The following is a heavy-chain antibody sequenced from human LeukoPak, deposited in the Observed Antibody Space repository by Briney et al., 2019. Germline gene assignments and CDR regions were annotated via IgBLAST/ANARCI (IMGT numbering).Heavy chain of an antibody. Sequence: GGSLRLSCAASGFTFSSYAMSWVRQAPGKGLEWVSAISGSGGSTYYADSVKGRFTISRDNSKNTLYLQMNSLRAEDTAVYCCAKAKLLWFGESQYYFDYWGQGTLVTVSS. CDR1: GFTFSSYA. CDR3: AKAKLLWFGESQYYFDY. CDR2: ISGSGGST. V-gene: IGHV3-23*01. D-gene: IGHD3-10*01. J-gene: IGHJ4*02.